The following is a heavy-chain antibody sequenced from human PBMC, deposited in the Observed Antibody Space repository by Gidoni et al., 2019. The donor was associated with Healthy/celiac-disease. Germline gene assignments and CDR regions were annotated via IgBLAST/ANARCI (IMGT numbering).Heavy chain of an antibody. CDR1: GYTFTSYA. CDR2: INAGNGNT. Sequence: QVQLVQSGAEVKKPGASVKVSCKASGYTFTSYAMHWVRQAPGQRLEWMGWINAGNGNTKYSQKFQGRVTITRDTSASTAYMELGSLRSEDTAVYYCARDSSGWYGDFDYWGQGTLVTVSS. CDR3: ARDSSGWYGDFDY. D-gene: IGHD6-19*01. V-gene: IGHV1-3*01. J-gene: IGHJ4*02.